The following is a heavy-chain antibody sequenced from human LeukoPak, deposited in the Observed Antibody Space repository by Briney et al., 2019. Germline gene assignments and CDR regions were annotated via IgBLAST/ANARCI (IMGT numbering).Heavy chain of an antibody. CDR2: ISSSSSTI. CDR1: GFTFSSYS. V-gene: IGHV3-48*01. CDR3: ARFTRGFDP. Sequence: GGSLSLSCAVSGFTFSSYSMNWVRQAPGKGLEWVSYISSSSSTIYYADSVKGRFTISRDNAKNSLYLQINSVRAEHTAVYYCARFTRGFDPWGKGTLVTVSS. J-gene: IGHJ5*02.